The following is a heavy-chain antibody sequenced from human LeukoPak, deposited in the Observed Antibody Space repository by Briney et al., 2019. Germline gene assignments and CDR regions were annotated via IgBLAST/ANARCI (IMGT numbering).Heavy chain of an antibody. D-gene: IGHD3-10*01. J-gene: IGHJ6*02. Sequence: PGRSLRLSCAASGFTFSNYGMHWVRQAPGKGLEWVAVISYDGSNKHYEDSVKGRFTISRDNSKNTVFLQMDSLRAEDTAVYYCAKGIKARGVFGSTNYYGMDVWGQGTTATVS. CDR2: ISYDGSNK. CDR1: GFTFSNYG. V-gene: IGHV3-30*18. CDR3: AKGIKARGVFGSTNYYGMDV.